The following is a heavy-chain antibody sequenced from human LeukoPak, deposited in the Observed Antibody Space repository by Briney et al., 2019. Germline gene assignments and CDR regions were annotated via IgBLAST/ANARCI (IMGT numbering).Heavy chain of an antibody. J-gene: IGHJ1*01. Sequence: ASVKVSCKASGGTFSSYAISWVRQAPGQGLEWMGGIIPIFGTANYAQKFQGRVTITTDESTSTAYMELSSLRSEDKAVYYCARVGYDSSGYYYEYFQHWGQGTLVTVSS. V-gene: IGHV1-69*05. CDR1: GGTFSSYA. CDR2: IIPIFGTA. CDR3: ARVGYDSSGYYYEYFQH. D-gene: IGHD3-22*01.